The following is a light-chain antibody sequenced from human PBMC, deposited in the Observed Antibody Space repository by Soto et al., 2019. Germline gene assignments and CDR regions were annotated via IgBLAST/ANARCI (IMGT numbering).Light chain of an antibody. CDR1: QSVGNN. Sequence: EIVMTQSPGTLSVSPGERVTLSCRASQSVGNNLAWHQQKPGQAPRLLIYGASTRATGFPARFSGSGSGTEFTLTISSLQSEYFAVYYCQQYNGWPITFGQGTRLEI. CDR3: QQYNGWPIT. V-gene: IGKV3-15*01. CDR2: GAS. J-gene: IGKJ5*01.